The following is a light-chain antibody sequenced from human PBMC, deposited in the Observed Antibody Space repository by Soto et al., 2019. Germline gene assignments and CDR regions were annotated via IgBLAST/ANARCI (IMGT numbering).Light chain of an antibody. CDR3: QQSYHTPFT. CDR2: AAS. Sequence: DIEMTQSPPSLSASVGDRVTITCRASETTALYLNWYQQKPGKAPKLLIRAASRLETGVPARFSGSGSGTAFTLTITALQPEDVATYDCQQSYHTPFTFGPGTTVDV. J-gene: IGKJ3*01. CDR1: ETTALY. V-gene: IGKV1-39*01.